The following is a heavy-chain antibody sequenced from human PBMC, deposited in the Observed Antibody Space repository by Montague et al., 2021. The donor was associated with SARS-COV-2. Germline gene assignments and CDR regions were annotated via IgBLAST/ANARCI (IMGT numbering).Heavy chain of an antibody. CDR3: ATSRGYSGYDDIFDY. Sequence: SETLSLTCSVSGGSISSSGYYWSWLPQHPGKDLEWYGHFYYFASTNYXXXFQSRATISEDTSKNQLSLKLTSVAAADTAVYYCATSRGYSGYDDIFDYWGHGTLVTVSS. V-gene: IGHV4-61*05. J-gene: IGHJ4*01. CDR1: GGSISSSGYY. CDR2: FYYFAST. D-gene: IGHD5-12*01.